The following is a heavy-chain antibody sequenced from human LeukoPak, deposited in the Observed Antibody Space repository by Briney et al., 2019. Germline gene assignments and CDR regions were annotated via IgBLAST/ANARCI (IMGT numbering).Heavy chain of an antibody. J-gene: IGHJ4*02. CDR1: GFTFSDYY. V-gene: IGHV3-11*03. CDR2: ITTSSSYT. D-gene: IGHD2-8*02. CDR3: ARGYRTVDY. Sequence: GGSLRLSCAASGFTFSDYYMSWIRQAPGKGLEWVSYITTSSSYTNYADSVKGRFTISRANAENSLYLQMNSLRAEDTAVYYCARGYRTVDYWGQGTLVTVSS.